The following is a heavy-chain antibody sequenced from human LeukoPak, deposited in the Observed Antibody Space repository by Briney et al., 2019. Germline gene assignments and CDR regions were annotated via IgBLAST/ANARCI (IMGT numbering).Heavy chain of an antibody. J-gene: IGHJ4*02. CDR1: GFTFSSYA. D-gene: IGHD3-10*01. V-gene: IGHV3-23*01. CDR3: AKNYYGSGSYSPVDY. CDR2: ISGSGGNT. Sequence: GGSLRLSCAASGFTFSSYAMSWVRQAPGKGLEWVSTISGSGGNTYYADSVKGRFTISRDNSKNTLYLQMNSLRAEDTAVYYCAKNYYGSGSYSPVDYWGQGTLVTVSS.